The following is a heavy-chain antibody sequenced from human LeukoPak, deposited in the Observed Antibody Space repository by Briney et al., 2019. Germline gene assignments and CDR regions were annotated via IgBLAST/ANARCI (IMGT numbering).Heavy chain of an antibody. J-gene: IGHJ4*02. CDR1: GGSISSGSYY. Sequence: SETLSLTCTVSGGSISSGSYYWSWIRQPAGKGLEWIGRIYTSGSTNYNPSLKSRVTISVDTSKNQFSLKLSSVTAADTAVYYCARAGYFDWSFDYWGQGTLVTVSS. V-gene: IGHV4-61*02. CDR3: ARAGYFDWSFDY. CDR2: IYTSGST. D-gene: IGHD3-9*01.